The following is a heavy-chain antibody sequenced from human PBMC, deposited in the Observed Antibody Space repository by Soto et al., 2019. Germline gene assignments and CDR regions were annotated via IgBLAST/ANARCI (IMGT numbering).Heavy chain of an antibody. Sequence: QVQLVASGGGVVQPGRSLRLSCAASGFTFSSYAMHWVRQAPGKGLEWVAVISYDGSNKYYANSVKGRFTISRDNSKNTLYLQMNSLRAGDTAVYYCARVLEMAPDGRSYWGQGNLVTVSS. CDR2: ISYDGSNK. J-gene: IGHJ4*02. CDR1: GFTFSSYA. CDR3: ARVLEMAPDGRSY. V-gene: IGHV3-30*14. D-gene: IGHD2-15*01.